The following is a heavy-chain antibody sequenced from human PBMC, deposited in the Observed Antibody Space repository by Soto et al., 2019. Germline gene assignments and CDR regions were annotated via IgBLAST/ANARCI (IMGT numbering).Heavy chain of an antibody. CDR2: IGHSGSA. Sequence: SETLALTWARYGGSFSGYYWAWIRQPPGRGLELVGEIGHSGSATYSPSLNSRVTRSVDTSNNQFSLRLSSVTAADTAVYYCARGGNCIVSSCPLGSHYGMDVWGQGTTVTVSS. J-gene: IGHJ6*02. CDR1: GGSFSGYY. D-gene: IGHD2-15*01. CDR3: ARGGNCIVSSCPLGSHYGMDV. V-gene: IGHV4-34*01.